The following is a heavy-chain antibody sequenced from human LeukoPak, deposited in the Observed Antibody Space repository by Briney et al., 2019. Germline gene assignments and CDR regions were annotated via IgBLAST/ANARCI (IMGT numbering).Heavy chain of an antibody. CDR1: GFTFSSYA. J-gene: IGHJ4*02. D-gene: IGHD3-16*01. V-gene: IGHV3-23*01. CDR2: ISGSGVST. Sequence: GGSLRLSCAAYGFTFSSYAMSWVRQAPGKVLEWVSAISGSGVSTSYADSKNGRFTISRDNSKNSLYLQMNSMRAEDTALYYCAKDPTSAVITPFDYWGQGTLVTVSS. CDR3: AKDPTSAVITPFDY.